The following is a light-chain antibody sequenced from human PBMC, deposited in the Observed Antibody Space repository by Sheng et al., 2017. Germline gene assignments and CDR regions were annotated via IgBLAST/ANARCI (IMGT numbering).Light chain of an antibody. V-gene: IGKV1-39*01. J-gene: IGKJ2*01. Sequence: DIQMTQSPSSLSASVGDRVTITCRASQTIRSHLNWYQHKPGKAPKLLIYATSSLHSVVPSRFSGSGSETDFTLTISSLQPEDFATFYCQQSHSTPYTFGQGTKLEIK. CDR3: QQSHSTPYT. CDR1: QTIRSH. CDR2: ATS.